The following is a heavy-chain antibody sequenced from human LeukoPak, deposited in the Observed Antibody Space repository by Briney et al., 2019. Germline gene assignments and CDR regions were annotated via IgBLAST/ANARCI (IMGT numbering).Heavy chain of an antibody. D-gene: IGHD3-3*01. CDR1: GFTFSSYE. V-gene: IGHV3-48*03. J-gene: IGHJ5*02. CDR3: ARGYWSGSNNWFDP. Sequence: GGSLRLSCAASGFTFSSYEMNWVRQAPGNGLEWVSYISSSGSTIYYADSVKGRFTISRDNAKNSLYLQMNSLRAEDTAVYYCARGYWSGSNNWFDPWGQGTLVTVSS. CDR2: ISSSGSTI.